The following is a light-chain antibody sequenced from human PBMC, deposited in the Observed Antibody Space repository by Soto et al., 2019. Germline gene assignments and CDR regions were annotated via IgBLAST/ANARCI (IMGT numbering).Light chain of an antibody. CDR1: QSISNH. CDR2: AAS. J-gene: IGKJ1*01. CDR3: RQSYSSPPT. V-gene: IGKV1-39*01. Sequence: IQMTQSPPTLSSSVGDRVTITFRASQSISNHLNWYQQKPGKAPKLLIFAASSLQSGVPSRFSGSRSGPDFTLTISSLQPEDFATYYCRQSYSSPPTFGQGTKVDI.